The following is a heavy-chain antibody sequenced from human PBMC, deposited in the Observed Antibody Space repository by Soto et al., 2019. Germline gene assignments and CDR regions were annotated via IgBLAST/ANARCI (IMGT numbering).Heavy chain of an antibody. D-gene: IGHD3-22*01. CDR1: GGSISSGDYY. J-gene: IGHJ5*02. V-gene: IGHV4-30-4*02. CDR3: ARALTYYDSSGYYPSNWFDH. Sequence: SDTLSLTCTVSGGSISSGDYYWSWIRRPPGKGLEWIGYIYYSGSTYDNPSLKSRVTISVDTSKNQFSLKLSSVTAADTAVYYCARALTYYDSSGYYPSNWFDHWGQGTLVTVSS. CDR2: IYYSGST.